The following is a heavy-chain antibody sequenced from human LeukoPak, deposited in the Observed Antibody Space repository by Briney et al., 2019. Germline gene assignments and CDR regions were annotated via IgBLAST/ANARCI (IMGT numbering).Heavy chain of an antibody. J-gene: IGHJ6*02. CDR3: ATTVTNLYYYYGMDV. CDR1: GYTLTSYG. V-gene: IGHV1-18*01. D-gene: IGHD4-17*01. CDR2: ISAYNGNT. Sequence: GASVKVSCKASGYTLTSYGISWVRQAPGQGLEWMGWISAYNGNTNYAQKLQGRVTMTTDTSTSTAYMELRGLRSDDTAVYYCATTVTNLYYYYGMDVWGQGTTVTVSS.